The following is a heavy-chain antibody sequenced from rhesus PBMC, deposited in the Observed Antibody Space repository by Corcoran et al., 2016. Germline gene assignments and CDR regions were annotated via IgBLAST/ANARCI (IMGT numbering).Heavy chain of an antibody. Sequence: QVQLQESGPGLVKPSETLSLTCGVSGGSISRTYWSWIRPPPGKGLEWIGRIYGSGGSTDYNPSLKSRVTISTDTSKNQFALKLSSVTAADTAVYYCATSHSGSCRYWGQGVLVTVSS. CDR2: IYGSGGST. D-gene: IGHD6-25*01. V-gene: IGHV4-160*01. CDR1: GGSISRTY. CDR3: ATSHSGSCRY. J-gene: IGHJ4*01.